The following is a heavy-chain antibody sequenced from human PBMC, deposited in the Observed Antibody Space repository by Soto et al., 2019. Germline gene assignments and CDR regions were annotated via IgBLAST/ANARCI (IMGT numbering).Heavy chain of an antibody. CDR1: GGSISSYY. J-gene: IGHJ5*02. V-gene: IGHV4-59*01. Sequence: QVQLQESGPGLVKPSETLSLTCTVSGGSISSYYWSWIRQPPGKGLEWIGYIYYSGSTNYNPSLTSRVTISVDTAKNQFSLKLSSVTAADTAVYYCARGATASYSSGWYGRNWFDPWGQGTLVTVSS. CDR3: ARGATASYSSGWYGRNWFDP. D-gene: IGHD6-19*01. CDR2: IYYSGST.